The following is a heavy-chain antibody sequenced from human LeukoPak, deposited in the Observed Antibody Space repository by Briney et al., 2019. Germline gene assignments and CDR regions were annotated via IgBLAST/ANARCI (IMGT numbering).Heavy chain of an antibody. CDR1: GYTLTELS. D-gene: IGHD1-26*01. CDR2: FDPEDGET. Sequence: ASVKVSCKVSGYTLTELSIHWVRQAPGKGLEWMGGFDPEDGETLYAQKFQGRVTMTEDTSTDTAYIELSSLRSEDTAVYYCATKLPIRFSGSYYVRFLGNAFDIWGQGTMVTVSS. V-gene: IGHV1-24*01. CDR3: ATKLPIRFSGSYYVRFLGNAFDI. J-gene: IGHJ3*02.